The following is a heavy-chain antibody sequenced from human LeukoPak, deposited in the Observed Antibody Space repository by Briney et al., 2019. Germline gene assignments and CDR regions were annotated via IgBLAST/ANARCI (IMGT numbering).Heavy chain of an antibody. J-gene: IGHJ6*03. CDR3: ARYGYRWDENNYYYMDV. CDR1: GFTFSSYA. D-gene: IGHD5-18*01. Sequence: PGGSLRLSCAASGFTFSSYAMHWVRQAPGKGLEWVAVISYDGSNKYYADSVKGRFTISRDNSKNTLYLQMNSLRAEDTAVYYCARYGYRWDENNYYYMDVWGKGTTVTISS. V-gene: IGHV3-30*04. CDR2: ISYDGSNK.